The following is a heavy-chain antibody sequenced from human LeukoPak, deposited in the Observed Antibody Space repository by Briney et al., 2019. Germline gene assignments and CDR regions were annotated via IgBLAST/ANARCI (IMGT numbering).Heavy chain of an antibody. V-gene: IGHV3-7*05. J-gene: IGHJ6*02. Sequence: GGSLRLSCAASGFTFSRYWMSWVRQAPGKGLERVANTNQDESEKYFVDSVKGRFTISRDNAKNSLYLQMNSLRAEDTAVYYCARITDYYGMDVWGQGTTVTVSS. CDR3: ARITDYYGMDV. D-gene: IGHD3-10*01. CDR1: GFTFSRYW. CDR2: TNQDESEK.